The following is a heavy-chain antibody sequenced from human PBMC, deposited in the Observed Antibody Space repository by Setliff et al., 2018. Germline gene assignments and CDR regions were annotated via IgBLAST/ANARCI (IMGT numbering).Heavy chain of an antibody. D-gene: IGHD2-15*01. Sequence: GESLKISCRGSGYTFSDYWIGWVRQMPGKGLEWMGIIYPGDSDTSYSPSFQGQVTFSADKSISTAYLQWSSLKASGTATYYCARVVGADGIGIDYWGQGTVVTVSS. CDR3: ARVVGADGIGIDY. V-gene: IGHV5-51*01. J-gene: IGHJ4*02. CDR2: IYPGDSDT. CDR1: GYTFSDYW.